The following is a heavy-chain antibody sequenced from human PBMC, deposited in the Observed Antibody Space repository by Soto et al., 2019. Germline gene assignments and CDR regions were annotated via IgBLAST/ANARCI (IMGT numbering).Heavy chain of an antibody. V-gene: IGHV4-31*03. CDR3: ARASTATAGCDNWFDR. J-gene: IGHJ5*02. Sequence: QVQLQESGPGLVEPSQTLSLTCTVSGGSISGEGYYWSWIRQYSGRGLEWIGYIHYSGSTYSNPSPKSRVTISVDTSKTQFFPKLTSVTARYAAVYYCARASTATAGCDNWFDRWGQGDLVSVSS. CDR1: GGSISGEGYY. CDR2: IHYSGST. D-gene: IGHD6-13*01.